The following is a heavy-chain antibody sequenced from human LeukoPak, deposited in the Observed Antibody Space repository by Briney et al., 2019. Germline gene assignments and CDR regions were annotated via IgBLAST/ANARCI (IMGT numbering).Heavy chain of an antibody. CDR3: ARERDYYGSGTWFDP. CDR1: GGSISSYY. J-gene: IGHJ5*02. Sequence: SETLSLTCTASGGSISSYYWSWIRQPAGKGLEWIGRIYTSGSTNYNPSLKSRVTMSVDTSKNQFSLKLSSVTAADTAVYYCARERDYYGSGTWFDPWGQGALVTVSS. V-gene: IGHV4-4*07. CDR2: IYTSGST. D-gene: IGHD3-10*01.